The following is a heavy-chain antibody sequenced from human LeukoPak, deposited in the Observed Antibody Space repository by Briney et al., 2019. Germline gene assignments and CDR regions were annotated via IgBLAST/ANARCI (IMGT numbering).Heavy chain of an antibody. CDR3: EKPYYYGSGSYFNFDY. V-gene: IGHV3-23*01. J-gene: IGHJ4*02. CDR1: GFTFSSYA. CDR2: ISGSGGST. Sequence: PGGSLRLSCAASGFTFSSYAMSWVRQAPGKGLEWVSGISGSGGSTYYADSVKGRFTISRDNSKNTLYLQMNSLRAEDTAVYYCEKPYYYGSGSYFNFDYWGQGTLVTVSS. D-gene: IGHD3-10*01.